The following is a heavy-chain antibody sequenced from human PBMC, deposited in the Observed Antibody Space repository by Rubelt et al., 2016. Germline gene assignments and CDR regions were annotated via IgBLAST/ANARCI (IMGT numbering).Heavy chain of an antibody. CDR2: IYYSGST. D-gene: IGHD6-13*01. J-gene: IGHJ3*02. V-gene: IGHV4-39*07. Sequence: GTLSLTCTVSGGSISSSSYYWGWIRQPPGKGLEWIGSIYYSGSTYYNPSLKSRVTISVDTSKNQFSLKLSSVTAADTAVYYCARGQRKQLVRGVAFGIWGQGTMVTVST. CDR3: ARGQRKQLVRGVAFGI. CDR1: GGSISSSSYY.